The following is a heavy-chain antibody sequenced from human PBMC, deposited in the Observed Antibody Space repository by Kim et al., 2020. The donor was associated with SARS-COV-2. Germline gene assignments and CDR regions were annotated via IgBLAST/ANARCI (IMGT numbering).Heavy chain of an antibody. CDR2: VRGGNT. J-gene: IGHJ5*01. CDR3: ARERGDQSEFDS. Sequence: GGSLRLSCAASGFTVSSFAMSWVRQAPRKGLEWVSGVRGGNTYYADSVRGRFTISRDNSKNTLDLQMNSLRAEDTAVYYCARERGDQSEFDSWGQGTLVTVSS. D-gene: IGHD3-16*01. CDR1: GFTVSSFA. V-gene: IGHV3-23*01.